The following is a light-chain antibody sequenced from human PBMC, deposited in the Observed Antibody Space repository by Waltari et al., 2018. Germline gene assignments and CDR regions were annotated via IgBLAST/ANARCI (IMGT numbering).Light chain of an antibody. CDR2: SND. CDR3: VAWDDSLRGPV. CDR1: TSNIGSKN. V-gene: IGLV1-44*01. J-gene: IGLJ1*01. Sequence: QSILTQPPSVSGTPRQRVTIPCSGSTSNIGSKNVNWYQHLPGTAPKIVISSNDQRPSGVPDRFSGSKSGTSASLAINGLQSEDEADYYCVAWDDSLRGPVFGTGTKVTVL.